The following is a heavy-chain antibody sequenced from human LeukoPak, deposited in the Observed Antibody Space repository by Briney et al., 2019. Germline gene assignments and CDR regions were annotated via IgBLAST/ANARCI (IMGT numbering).Heavy chain of an antibody. D-gene: IGHD3-22*01. CDR3: ARPYYYDSRIDP. Sequence: SETLSLTCTVSGGSITSYYWTWIRQPPGKGLEWIAYMYYSGSTYYNPSLKSRVTMPADTSKNQLSLKLSSVTAADTAVYYCARPYYYDSRIDPWGQGILVTVSS. V-gene: IGHV4-59*08. J-gene: IGHJ5*02. CDR1: GGSITSYY. CDR2: MYYSGST.